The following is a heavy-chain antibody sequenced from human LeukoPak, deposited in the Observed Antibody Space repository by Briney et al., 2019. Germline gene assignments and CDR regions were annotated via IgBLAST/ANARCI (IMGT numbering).Heavy chain of an antibody. CDR3: ARGLTYYYDSSGYYGSGLDY. CDR1: GGSISSGGYS. V-gene: IGHV4-61*08. Sequence: PSETLSLTCAVSGGSISSGGYSWSWIRQPPGKGLEWIGYIYYSGSTNYNPSLKSRVTISVDTSKNQFSLKLSSVTAADTAVYYCARGLTYYYDSSGYYGSGLDYWGQGTLVTVSS. CDR2: IYYSGST. J-gene: IGHJ4*02. D-gene: IGHD3-22*01.